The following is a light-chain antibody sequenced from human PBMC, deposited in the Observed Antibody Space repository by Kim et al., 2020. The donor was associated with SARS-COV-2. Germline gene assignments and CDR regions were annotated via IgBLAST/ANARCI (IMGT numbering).Light chain of an antibody. CDR2: KDS. CDR3: QSADSSGKGWV. V-gene: IGLV3-25*03. CDR1: ALPKQY. J-gene: IGLJ3*02. Sequence: SYELTQPPSVSVPPGQTARITCSGDALPKQYAYWYQQKPGQAPVLVIYKDSERPSGIPERFSGSSSGTTVTLTISGVQAEDEADYYCQSADSSGKGWVFGGGTQLTVL.